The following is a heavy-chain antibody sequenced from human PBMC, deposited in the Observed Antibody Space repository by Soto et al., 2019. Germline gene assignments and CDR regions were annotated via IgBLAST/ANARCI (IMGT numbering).Heavy chain of an antibody. V-gene: IGHV3-30-3*01. CDR2: ISYDGSNK. D-gene: IGHD3-9*01. Sequence: ESVGGVVQPGRSLRLSCAASGFTFSSYAMHWVRQAPGKGLEWVAVISYDGSNKYYADSVKGRFTISRDNSKNTLYLQMNSLRAEDTAVYYCAREGYFDWLFLISYGMDVWGQGTTVTVSS. J-gene: IGHJ6*02. CDR3: AREGYFDWLFLISYGMDV. CDR1: GFTFSSYA.